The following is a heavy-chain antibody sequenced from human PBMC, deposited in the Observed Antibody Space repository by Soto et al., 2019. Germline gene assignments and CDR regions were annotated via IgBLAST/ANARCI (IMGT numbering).Heavy chain of an antibody. D-gene: IGHD1-20*01. CDR3: AKGPRYSWTRGYFDL. J-gene: IGHJ2*01. CDR1: GFTFDNYA. Sequence: EVQLLESGGDLVQPGGSLRVSCVASGFTFDNYAMSWVRQAPGKGLEWVSVIRDDGRSSYYADSVKGRFTISRDNSRNTLYLQMNSLRAEDTAVYFCAKGPRYSWTRGYFDLWGHGTLVTVSS. CDR2: IRDDGRSS. V-gene: IGHV3-23*01.